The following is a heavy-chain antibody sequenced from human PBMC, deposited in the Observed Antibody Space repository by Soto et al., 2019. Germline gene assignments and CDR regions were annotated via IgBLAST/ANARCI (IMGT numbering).Heavy chain of an antibody. CDR2: ISYDGSNK. Sequence: QVQLVESGGGVVQPGRSLRLSCAASGFTFSSYGMHWVRQAPGKGLEWVAVISYDGSNKYYADSVKGRFTISRDNSKNTLYLQMNSLRAEDTAVYYCAKRDVWGQGTTVTVSS. CDR1: GFTFSSYG. V-gene: IGHV3-30*18. J-gene: IGHJ6*02. CDR3: AKRDV.